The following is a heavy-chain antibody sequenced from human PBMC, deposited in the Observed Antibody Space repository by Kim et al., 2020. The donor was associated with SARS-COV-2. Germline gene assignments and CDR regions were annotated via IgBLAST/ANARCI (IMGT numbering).Heavy chain of an antibody. Sequence: GGSLRHSCAASGFTFSAYWMHWVRQAPGKGLVWVSQMNSAGSSTGYADSVKGRFTISRDNAKNTLYLQMNSLSAEDTAMYYCAKGGLPGALDYWGQGTLVTVSS. J-gene: IGHJ4*02. D-gene: IGHD3-16*01. CDR3: AKGGLPGALDY. V-gene: IGHV3-74*01. CDR2: MNSAGSST. CDR1: GFTFSAYW.